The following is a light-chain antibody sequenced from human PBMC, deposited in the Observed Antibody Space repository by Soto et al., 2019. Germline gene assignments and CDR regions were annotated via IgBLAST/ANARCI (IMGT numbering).Light chain of an antibody. CDR2: GAS. Sequence: EIGLTQSPGTLSLSPGERATLSCRAIQSVSSIYLAGYQHQPGQAPRRLIYGASSMATGIPDRFSGSGSGTDFTLTISRLEPEDFAVYYCQQYGSSSWTFGRGTTVEIK. J-gene: IGKJ1*01. CDR3: QQYGSSSWT. CDR1: QSVSSIY. V-gene: IGKV3-20*01.